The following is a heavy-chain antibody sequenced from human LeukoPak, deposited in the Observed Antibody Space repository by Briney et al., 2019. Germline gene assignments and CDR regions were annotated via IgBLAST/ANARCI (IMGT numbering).Heavy chain of an antibody. J-gene: IGHJ3*02. CDR2: IYPGDSDT. D-gene: IGHD3-10*01. Sequence: GESLKISCNGSGYSLTTYWIGWVRQMPGKGLEWMGLIYPGDSDTRYSPSFRGQVTMSADKSISTAYLQWSSLKASDSAMYYCASGSGPKGAFDIWGQGTKVTVSS. V-gene: IGHV5-51*01. CDR1: GYSLTTYW. CDR3: ASGSGPKGAFDI.